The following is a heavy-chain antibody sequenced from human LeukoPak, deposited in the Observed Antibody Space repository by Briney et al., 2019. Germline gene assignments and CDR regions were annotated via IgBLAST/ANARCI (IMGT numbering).Heavy chain of an antibody. CDR3: ARRYCSSTSCLIDY. J-gene: IGHJ4*02. CDR1: GFTFSSYS. D-gene: IGHD2-2*01. Sequence: GGSLRLSCAASGFTFSSYSMNWVRQAPGKGLEWVSSISSSSYIYYADSVKGRFTISRDNAKNSLYLQMNSLRAEDTAVYYCARRYCSSTSCLIDYWGQGTLVTVSS. CDR2: ISSSSYI. V-gene: IGHV3-21*01.